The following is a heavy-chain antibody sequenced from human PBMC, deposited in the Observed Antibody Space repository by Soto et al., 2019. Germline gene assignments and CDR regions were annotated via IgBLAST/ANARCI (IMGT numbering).Heavy chain of an antibody. CDR3: AREYDSSGFPRPYFDY. CDR2: INHSGST. V-gene: IGHV4-34*01. J-gene: IGHJ4*02. Sequence: TLSLPCAVYGGSFSGYYWSWIRQPPGKGLEWIGEINHSGSTNYNPSLKSRVTISVDTSKNQFSLKLSSVTAADTAVYYCAREYDSSGFPRPYFDYWGQGTLVTVSS. D-gene: IGHD3-22*01. CDR1: GGSFSGYY.